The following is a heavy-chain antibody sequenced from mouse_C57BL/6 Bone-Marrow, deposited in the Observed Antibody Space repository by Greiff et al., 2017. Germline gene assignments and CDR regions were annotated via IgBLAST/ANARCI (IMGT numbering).Heavy chain of an antibody. D-gene: IGHD1-1*01. Sequence: QVQLQQSGAELARPGASVKLSCKASGYTFTSYGISWVKQRTGQGLEWIGEIYPRSGNTYYNEKFKGKATLPADKSSSTAYMELRSLTSEDSAVYFCARALRSAWFAYWGQGTLVTVSA. CDR3: ARALRSAWFAY. CDR2: IYPRSGNT. V-gene: IGHV1-81*01. CDR1: GYTFTSYG. J-gene: IGHJ3*01.